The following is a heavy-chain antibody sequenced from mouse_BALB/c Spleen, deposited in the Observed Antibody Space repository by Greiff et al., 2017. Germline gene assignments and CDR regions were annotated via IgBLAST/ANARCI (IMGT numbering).Heavy chain of an antibody. J-gene: IGHJ4*01. Sequence: EVMLVESGGGLVQPGGSLKLSCAASGFTFSSYTMSWVRQTPEKRLEWVAYISNGGGSTYYPDTVKGRFTISRDNAKNTLYLQMSSLKSEDTAMYYCARHENYYGSRDAMDYWGQGTSVTVSS. D-gene: IGHD1-1*01. V-gene: IGHV5-12-2*01. CDR3: ARHENYYGSRDAMDY. CDR1: GFTFSSYT. CDR2: ISNGGGST.